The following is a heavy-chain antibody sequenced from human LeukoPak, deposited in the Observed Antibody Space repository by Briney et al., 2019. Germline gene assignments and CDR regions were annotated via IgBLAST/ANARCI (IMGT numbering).Heavy chain of an antibody. J-gene: IGHJ4*02. D-gene: IGHD3-22*01. Sequence: GGSLRLSCAASGFTVSSNYMSWVRQAPGKGLEWLAVIYSGSTTYYADSVKGRFTISRDNSKNTLYLQMNSLRAEDTAVYYCAKSPGFGVITYFDYWGQGTLVTVSS. CDR2: IYSGSTT. CDR1: GFTVSSNY. CDR3: AKSPGFGVITYFDY. V-gene: IGHV3-53*01.